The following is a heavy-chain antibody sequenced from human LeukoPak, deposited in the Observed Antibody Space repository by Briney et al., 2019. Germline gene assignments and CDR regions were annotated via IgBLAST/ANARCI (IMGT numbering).Heavy chain of an antibody. D-gene: IGHD1-14*01. CDR3: ARAGLAGTTYYYYYMDV. V-gene: IGHV4-34*01. CDR1: GGSFSNCD. J-gene: IGHJ6*03. Sequence: SETLSLTCGVYGGSFSNCDWNWIRQPPGKGLEWIGEINHSGSTSYNPSLKSRVTISVDTSKNQFSLKLSSVTAADTAVYYCARAGLAGTTYYYYYMDVWGKGTTVTISS. CDR2: INHSGST.